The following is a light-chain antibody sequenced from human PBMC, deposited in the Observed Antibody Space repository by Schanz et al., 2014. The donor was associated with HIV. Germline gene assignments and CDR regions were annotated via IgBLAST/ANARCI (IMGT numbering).Light chain of an antibody. CDR2: EVN. CDR1: TSDIGAYNY. J-gene: IGLJ3*02. V-gene: IGLV2-8*01. CDR3: CSYAGRSTVV. Sequence: QSALTQPPSASGSPGHSVTISCTGTTSDIGAYNYVSWYQLHPGRAPKLIIFEVNRRPSGVPNRFSGSKSGNTASLTVSGLLAEDEADYYCCSYAGRSTVVFGGGTKLTVL.